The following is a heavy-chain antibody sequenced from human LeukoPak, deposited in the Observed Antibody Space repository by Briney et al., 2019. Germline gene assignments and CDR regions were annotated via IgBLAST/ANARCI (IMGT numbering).Heavy chain of an antibody. CDR1: GGSISSYY. CDR3: ARGHVDTAMVTTYYYGMDV. D-gene: IGHD5-18*01. CDR2: IYYSGST. J-gene: IGHJ6*02. V-gene: IGHV4-59*01. Sequence: SETLSLTCTVSGGSISSYYWSWIRQPPGKGLEWIGYIYYSGSTNYNPSLKSRVTISVDTSKTQFSLKLSSVTAADTAVYYCARGHVDTAMVTTYYYGMDVWGQGTTVTVSS.